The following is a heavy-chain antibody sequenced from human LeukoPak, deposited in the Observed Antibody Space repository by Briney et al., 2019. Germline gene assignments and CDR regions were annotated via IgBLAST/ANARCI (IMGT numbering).Heavy chain of an antibody. V-gene: IGHV3-48*02. CDR1: GFTLSGYS. J-gene: IGHJ4*02. CDR3: SRDPRHSGYYLDY. CDR2: ISSSSSTI. Sequence: GGSLRLSCGASGFTLSGYSMNWVRQAPGKGLEWVSYISSSSSTIYYADSVKGRFTISRDNAKSSLSLQMNSLRDEDTAIYYCSRDPRHSGYYLDYWGQGTLVTVSS. D-gene: IGHD6-25*01.